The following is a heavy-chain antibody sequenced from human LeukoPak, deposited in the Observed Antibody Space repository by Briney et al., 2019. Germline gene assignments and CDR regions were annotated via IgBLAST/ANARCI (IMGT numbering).Heavy chain of an antibody. D-gene: IGHD5-24*01. Sequence: ASVKVSCKASGYTFTSYYMHWVRQAPGQGLEWMGLINPTGGSTGYAQKFQGRVTMTRDMSTSTDYMELSSLRSEDTAVYYCARATEMATITWNDYWGQGTLVTVSS. CDR1: GYTFTSYY. V-gene: IGHV1-46*01. CDR3: ARATEMATITWNDY. CDR2: INPTGGST. J-gene: IGHJ4*02.